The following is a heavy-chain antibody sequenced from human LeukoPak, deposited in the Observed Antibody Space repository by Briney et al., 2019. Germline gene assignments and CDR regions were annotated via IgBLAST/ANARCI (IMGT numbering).Heavy chain of an antibody. D-gene: IGHD3-22*01. Sequence: GGSLRLSCAASGFTFSSYGMHWVRQAPGKGLEWVAFIRYDGSNKYYADSVKGRFTISRDNSKNTLYLQMNSLRAEDTAVYYCAKDMGYYDSSGYLDYWGQGTLVTVSS. CDR2: IRYDGSNK. CDR1: GFTFSSYG. V-gene: IGHV3-30*02. J-gene: IGHJ4*02. CDR3: AKDMGYYDSSGYLDY.